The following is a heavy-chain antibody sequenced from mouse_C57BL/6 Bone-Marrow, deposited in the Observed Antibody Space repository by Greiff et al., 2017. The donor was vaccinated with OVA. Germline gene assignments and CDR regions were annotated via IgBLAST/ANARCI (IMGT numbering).Heavy chain of an antibody. D-gene: IGHD2-1*01. CDR2: ISSGGSYT. CDR3: ARDYYGNFGAY. J-gene: IGHJ3*01. CDR1: GFTFSSYG. Sequence: EVKLMESGGDLVKPGGSLKLSCAASGFTFSSYGMSWVRQTPDKRLEWVATISSGGSYTYYPDSVKGRFTISRDNAKNTLYLQMSSLKSEDTAMYYCARDYYGNFGAYWGQGTLVTVSA. V-gene: IGHV5-6*01.